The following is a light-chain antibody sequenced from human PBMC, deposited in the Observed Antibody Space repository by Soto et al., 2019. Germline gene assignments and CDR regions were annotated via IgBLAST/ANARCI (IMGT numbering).Light chain of an antibody. CDR3: QQSYSMPPWT. V-gene: IGKV1-39*01. Sequence: DIQMTQSPSSLSASVGDSVTISCRAGQTINTYLNWYQQKPGQAPKVLIFAISTLQPGVPSRFRGSGSWTEFSLTISSLQPEDAATYYCQQSYSMPPWTFGQGTKVDIK. J-gene: IGKJ1*01. CDR1: QTINTY. CDR2: AIS.